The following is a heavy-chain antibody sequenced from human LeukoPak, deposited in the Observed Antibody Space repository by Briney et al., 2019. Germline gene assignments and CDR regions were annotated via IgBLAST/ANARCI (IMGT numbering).Heavy chain of an antibody. V-gene: IGHV4-39*07. CDR3: ARDQEQWLDYFDY. D-gene: IGHD6-19*01. CDR1: GGSISSSSYY. Sequence: SETLSLTCTVSGGSISSSSYYWGWIRQPPGKGLEWIGSIYYSGSTNYNPSLKSRVTMSVDTSKNQFSLKLSSVTAADTAVYYCARDQEQWLDYFDYWGQGTLVTVSS. CDR2: IYYSGST. J-gene: IGHJ4*02.